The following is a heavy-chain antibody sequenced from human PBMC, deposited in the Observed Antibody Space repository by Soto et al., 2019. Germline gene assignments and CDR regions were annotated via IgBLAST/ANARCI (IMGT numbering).Heavy chain of an antibody. V-gene: IGHV3-30-3*01. J-gene: IGHJ4*02. D-gene: IGHD3-3*01. CDR1: GFTFSRHT. CDR2: ISDDGSNT. Sequence: QVQLVESGGGVVQPGRSLRLSCAASGFTFSRHTMHWVRQAPGKGLEWVAAISDDGSNTYYADSVKVRFTISRDNSTDTLYLQMNTLSSEDTAVHHCARGVYYDCWSGFNTLPYYFDDWGQGTLVTVSS. CDR3: ARGVYYDCWSGFNTLPYYFDD.